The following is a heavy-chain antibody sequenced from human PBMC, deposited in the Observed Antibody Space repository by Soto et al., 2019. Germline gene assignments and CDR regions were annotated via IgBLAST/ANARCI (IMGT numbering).Heavy chain of an antibody. D-gene: IGHD6-6*01. J-gene: IGHJ3*02. CDR3: ARDLSIAARVDAFDI. CDR2: ISSSSSYI. V-gene: IGHV3-21*01. Sequence: GGSLRLSCAASGFTFSSYSMNWVRQAPGKVLEWVSSISSSSSYIYYADSVKGRFTISRDNAKNSLYLQMNSLRAEDTAVYYCARDLSIAARVDAFDIWGQGTMVTVSS. CDR1: GFTFSSYS.